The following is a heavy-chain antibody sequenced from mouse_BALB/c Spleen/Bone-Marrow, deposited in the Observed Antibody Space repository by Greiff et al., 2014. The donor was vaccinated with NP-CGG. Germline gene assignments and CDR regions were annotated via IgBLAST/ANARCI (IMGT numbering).Heavy chain of an antibody. J-gene: IGHJ3*01. Sequence: LVESGGGLVKPGGSLKLSCAASGFTFSDYYMYWVRQTPEKRLEWVATISDGGSYTYYPDSVKGRFTISRDNAKNNLYLQMSSLKSEDTAMYYCARDLITTATSFAYSGPGTLVTASA. CDR1: GFTFSDYY. V-gene: IGHV5-4*02. D-gene: IGHD1-2*01. CDR2: ISDGGSYT. CDR3: ARDLITTATSFAY.